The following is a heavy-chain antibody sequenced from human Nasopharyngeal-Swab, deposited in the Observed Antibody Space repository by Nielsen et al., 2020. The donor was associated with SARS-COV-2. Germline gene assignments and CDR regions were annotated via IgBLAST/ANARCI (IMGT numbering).Heavy chain of an antibody. J-gene: IGHJ6*02. CDR1: GFTFRSYA. Sequence: SCAASGFTFRSYAISWVRQAPGKGLEWVSVISASDYTTYYADSVKGRFTISRDNSKNTVNLQMNSLRAEDTAIYYCAKDRDSGDDSDDYYHYYGMDVWGQGTTVTVFS. V-gene: IGHV3-23*01. D-gene: IGHD5-12*01. CDR3: AKDRDSGDDSDDYYHYYGMDV. CDR2: ISASDYTT.